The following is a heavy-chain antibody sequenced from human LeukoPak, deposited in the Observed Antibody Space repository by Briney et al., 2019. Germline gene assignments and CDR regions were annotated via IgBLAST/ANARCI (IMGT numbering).Heavy chain of an antibody. J-gene: IGHJ4*02. D-gene: IGHD3-22*01. CDR2: ISWDGGST. CDR1: GFTFDDYA. V-gene: IGHV3-43D*03. CDR3: AKSVYDSSGYPDY. Sequence: GGSLRLSCAASGFTFDDYAMHWVRQAPGKGLEWVSLISWDGGSTYYADSVKGRFTISRDNSKNSLYLQMNSLRAEDTALYHCAKSVYDSSGYPDYWGQGTLVTVSS.